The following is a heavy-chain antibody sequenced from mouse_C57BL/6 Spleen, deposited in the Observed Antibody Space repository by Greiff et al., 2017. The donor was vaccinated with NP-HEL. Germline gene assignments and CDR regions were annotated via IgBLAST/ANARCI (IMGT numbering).Heavy chain of an antibody. J-gene: IGHJ4*01. CDR3: ARSELGAMDD. Sequence: QVQLQQSGPELVKPGASVKISCKASGYAFSSSWMNWVQQRPGKGLEWIGRIYPGDGDTNYNGKFKGKATLTADKSSSTAYMQLSSLTSEDSAVYFCARSELGAMDDWGQGTSVTVSS. D-gene: IGHD4-1*01. CDR1: GYAFSSSW. CDR2: IYPGDGDT. V-gene: IGHV1-82*01.